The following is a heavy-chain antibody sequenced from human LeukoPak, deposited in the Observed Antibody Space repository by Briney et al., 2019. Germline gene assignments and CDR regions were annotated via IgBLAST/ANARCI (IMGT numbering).Heavy chain of an antibody. CDR2: INPNSGGT. CDR3: ATELELLYWFDP. CDR1: GYTFTGYY. Sequence: VASVKVSCKASGYTFTGYYMHWVRQAPGQGLEWMGWINPNSGGTNYAQKFQGRVTMTRDTSISTAYMELSRLRSDDTAVYYCATELELLYWFDPWGQGTLVTVSP. V-gene: IGHV1-2*02. J-gene: IGHJ5*02. D-gene: IGHD1-7*01.